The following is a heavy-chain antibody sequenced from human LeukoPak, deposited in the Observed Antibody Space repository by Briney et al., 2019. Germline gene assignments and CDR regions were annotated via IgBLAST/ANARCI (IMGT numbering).Heavy chain of an antibody. CDR1: GFPFISYS. CDR3: ARDRVDTAMVTNAFDI. Sequence: GGSLRLSCAASGFPFISYSLNRVRQAPGKGLAWLSSISTSSSCLYYADSVKCRFNISRDNAKNSMYLQMNSLRAEDTAVYYCARDRVDTAMVTNAFDIWGQGTMVTVSS. D-gene: IGHD5-18*01. J-gene: IGHJ3*02. V-gene: IGHV3-21*01. CDR2: ISTSSSCL.